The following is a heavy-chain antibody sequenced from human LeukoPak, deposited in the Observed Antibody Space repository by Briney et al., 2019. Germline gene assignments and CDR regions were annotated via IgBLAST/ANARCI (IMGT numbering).Heavy chain of an antibody. V-gene: IGHV4-59*08. J-gene: IGHJ6*03. Sequence: SETLSLTCTVSGDSISGYYWSWLRQPPGKGLEWIGYTYYSGSTNYNPSLKSRVTISLDTSKNQFSLKLSSVTAADTAVYYCARLHADTSLTPYYYYIYVWGKGTTVTVSS. CDR1: GDSISGYY. CDR2: TYYSGST. CDR3: ARLHADTSLTPYYYYIYV. D-gene: IGHD5-18*01.